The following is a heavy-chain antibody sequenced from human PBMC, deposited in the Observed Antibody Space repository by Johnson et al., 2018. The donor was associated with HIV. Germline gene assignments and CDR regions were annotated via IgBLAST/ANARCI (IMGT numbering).Heavy chain of an antibody. D-gene: IGHD1-26*01. J-gene: IGHJ3*02. CDR3: AKDQEWELIRGAFDI. CDR1: GFTFSNYI. CDR2: ISYDGKNK. V-gene: IGHV3-30*04. Sequence: QVQLVESGGGVVQPGRSLRLSCAISGFTFSNYIMHWVRQAPGKGPEWVAGISYDGKNKDYGQSVRGRVTISRDNSKNTLYLQMNSLRAEDTAVYYCAKDQEWELIRGAFDIWGQGTVVTVS.